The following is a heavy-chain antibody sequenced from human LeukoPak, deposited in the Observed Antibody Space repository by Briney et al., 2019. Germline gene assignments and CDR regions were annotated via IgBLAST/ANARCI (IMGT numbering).Heavy chain of an antibody. D-gene: IGHD5-24*01. V-gene: IGHV4-59*12. CDR2: ICYSGST. CDR1: GGSISSYY. J-gene: IGHJ4*02. CDR3: ARATRNYFDY. Sequence: PSETLSLTCTVSGGSISSYYWSWIRQPPGKGLEWIGYICYSGSTNYNPSLKSRVTISVDKSKNQFSLKLSSVTAADTAVYYCARATRNYFDYWGQGTLVTVSS.